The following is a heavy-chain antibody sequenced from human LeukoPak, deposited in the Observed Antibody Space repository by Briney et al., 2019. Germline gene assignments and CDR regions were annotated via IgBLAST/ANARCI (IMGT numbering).Heavy chain of an antibody. CDR1: GFTFSSYA. CDR2: ISWNGGTI. V-gene: IGHV3-9*01. J-gene: IGHJ3*02. Sequence: SGGSLRLSCAASGFTFSSYALHWVRQAPGKGLEWVSGISWNGGTIGYADSVRGRFAISRDNAKNSLFLQMNSLRAEDTAVYYCARAAADLWVGWLLRGAFDIWGQGTMVTVSS. CDR3: ARAAADLWVGWLLRGAFDI. D-gene: IGHD5-12*01.